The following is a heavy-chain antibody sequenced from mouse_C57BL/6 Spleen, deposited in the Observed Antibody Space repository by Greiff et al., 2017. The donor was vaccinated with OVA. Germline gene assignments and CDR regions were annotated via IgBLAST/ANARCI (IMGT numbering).Heavy chain of an antibody. CDR2: IWSDGST. J-gene: IGHJ1*03. CDR3: ARHYYGSSYWYFDV. V-gene: IGHV2-6-1*01. Sequence: VMLVESGPGLVAPSQSLSITCTVSGFSLTSYGVHWVRQPPGKGLEWLVAIWSDGSTTYNSALKSRLSISKDNSKSQVFLKMNSLQTADTAMYYCARHYYGSSYWYFDVWGTGTTVTVSS. D-gene: IGHD1-1*01. CDR1: GFSLTSYG.